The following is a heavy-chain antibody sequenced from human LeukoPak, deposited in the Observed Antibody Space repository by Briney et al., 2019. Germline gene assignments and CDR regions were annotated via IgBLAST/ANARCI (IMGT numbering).Heavy chain of an antibody. J-gene: IGHJ6*03. CDR1: GGSLSTSAFY. D-gene: IGHD2/OR15-2a*01. CDR3: ARQISDYYYYYMDV. V-gene: IGHV4-39*01. Sequence: PSETLSLTCTVSGGSLSTSAFYWGWIRQPPGKGLEWIGSIYDSGNEFYNPSLKSRVTISADTSKNQFSLKLNSVTAADTAMYYCARQISDYYYYYMDVWGEGITVTVSS. CDR2: IYDSGNE.